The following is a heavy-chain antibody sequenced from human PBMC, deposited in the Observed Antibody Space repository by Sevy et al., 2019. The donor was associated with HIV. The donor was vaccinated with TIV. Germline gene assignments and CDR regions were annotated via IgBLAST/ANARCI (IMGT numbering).Heavy chain of an antibody. CDR3: ATRAHGAGIAVAGTFVYYFDY. V-gene: IGHV1-24*01. CDR1: GYTLTELS. J-gene: IGHJ4*02. D-gene: IGHD6-19*01. Sequence: ASVKVSCKASGYTLTELSMHWVRQAPGKGLEWMGGFDPEDGETIYAQKFQGRVTMTEDTSTDTAYMELSSLRSEDTAVYYCATRAHGAGIAVAGTFVYYFDYWGQGTLVTVSS. CDR2: FDPEDGET.